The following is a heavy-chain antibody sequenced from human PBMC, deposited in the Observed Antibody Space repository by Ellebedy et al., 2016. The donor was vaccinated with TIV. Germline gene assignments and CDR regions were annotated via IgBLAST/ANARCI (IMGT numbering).Heavy chain of an antibody. CDR3: AREERTSSNPDY. J-gene: IGHJ4*02. Sequence: GESLKISCAGSGFTFSSYAMNWVRQAPGKGLEWVSYITSRSDTIFYADSVEGRFTISRYNAKNSLYLEMNSLRDEDTALYYCAREERTSSNPDYWGQGTLVVVSS. D-gene: IGHD2-2*01. V-gene: IGHV3-48*02. CDR2: ITSRSDTI. CDR1: GFTFSSYA.